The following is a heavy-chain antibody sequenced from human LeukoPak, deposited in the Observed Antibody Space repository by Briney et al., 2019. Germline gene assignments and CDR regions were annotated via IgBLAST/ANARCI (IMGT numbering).Heavy chain of an antibody. J-gene: IGHJ4*02. CDR1: GFTFYAYG. V-gene: IGHV3-20*04. CDR2: INWNGGST. D-gene: IGHD3-10*01. Sequence: GGSLRLSCAASGFTFYAYGMSWVRQAPGKGLEWVSGINWNGGSTGYADSVKGRFTISRDNAKNSLYLQMNSLRAEDTALYYCARGGWFGELLFDYGGQGTLVTVSS. CDR3: ARGGWFGELLFDY.